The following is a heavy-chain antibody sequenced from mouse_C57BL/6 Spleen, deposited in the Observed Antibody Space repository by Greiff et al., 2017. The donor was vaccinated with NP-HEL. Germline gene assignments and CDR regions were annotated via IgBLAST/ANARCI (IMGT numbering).Heavy chain of an antibody. Sequence: VKLQESGAELVRPGASVTLSCKASGYTFTDYEMHWVKQTPVHGLEWIGAIDPETGGTAYNQKFKGKAILTADKSSSTAYMELRSLTSEDSAVYYCTEGDGGVDYWGQGTTLTVSS. D-gene: IGHD3-3*01. CDR1: GYTFTDYE. V-gene: IGHV1-15*01. J-gene: IGHJ2*01. CDR2: IDPETGGT. CDR3: TEGDGGVDY.